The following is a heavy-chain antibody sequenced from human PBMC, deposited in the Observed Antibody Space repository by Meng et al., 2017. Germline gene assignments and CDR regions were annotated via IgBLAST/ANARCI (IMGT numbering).Heavy chain of an antibody. CDR2: INPNSGGT. Sequence: ASVKVSCKASGYTFTGYYMHWVRHAPGQGLEWMGRINPNSGGTNYAQKFQGRVTMTRDTSISTAYMELSRLRSDDTAVYYCAREDYYDSSGYYGYWGQGTLVTVSS. V-gene: IGHV1-2*06. D-gene: IGHD3-22*01. CDR1: GYTFTGYY. CDR3: AREDYYDSSGYYGY. J-gene: IGHJ4*02.